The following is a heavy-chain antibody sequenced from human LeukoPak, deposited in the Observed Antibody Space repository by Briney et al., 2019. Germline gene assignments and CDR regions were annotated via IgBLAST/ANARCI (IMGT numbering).Heavy chain of an antibody. Sequence: GGSLRLSCAASEFTFSSYDIIWVRQAPGKGLEWVSWITGSGGAIKYTDSVKGRFTISRDNAKKSVYLQMNSLRVEDTAVYYCARNEGGLDYWGQGTLVTVSS. CDR3: ARNEGGLDY. CDR1: EFTFSSYD. J-gene: IGHJ4*02. V-gene: IGHV3-48*03. CDR2: ITGSGGAI. D-gene: IGHD2-15*01.